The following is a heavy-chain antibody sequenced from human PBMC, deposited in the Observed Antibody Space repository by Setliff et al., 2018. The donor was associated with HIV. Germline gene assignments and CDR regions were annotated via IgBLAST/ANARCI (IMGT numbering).Heavy chain of an antibody. D-gene: IGHD3-3*01. CDR1: GGSISSYC. Sequence: SETLSLTCTVSGGSISSYCWNWIRQTPGKGLEWIGYIYYSWSTNYKPSLKSRVTMSLDTSKNQFSLKVNSVTAADTAVYYCARHANYDFWSGYWGYYFDYWGQGTLVTVSS. CDR2: IYYSWST. V-gene: IGHV4-59*08. CDR3: ARHANYDFWSGYWGYYFDY. J-gene: IGHJ4*02.